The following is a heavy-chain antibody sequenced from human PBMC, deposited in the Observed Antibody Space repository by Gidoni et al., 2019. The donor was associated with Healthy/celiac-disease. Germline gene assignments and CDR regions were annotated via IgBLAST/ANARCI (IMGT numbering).Heavy chain of an antibody. CDR1: VGSVSSGSYY. Sequence: QVQLQESGPGLVKPSETLSLTCTVSVGSVSSGSYYWSWIRQPPGKGLEWIGYIYYSGSTNYNPSLKSRVTISVDTSKNQFSLKLSSVTAADTAVYYCARDSIHGYSSRGPDYWGQGTLVTVSS. CDR2: IYYSGST. V-gene: IGHV4-61*01. CDR3: ARDSIHGYSSRGPDY. D-gene: IGHD6-13*01. J-gene: IGHJ4*02.